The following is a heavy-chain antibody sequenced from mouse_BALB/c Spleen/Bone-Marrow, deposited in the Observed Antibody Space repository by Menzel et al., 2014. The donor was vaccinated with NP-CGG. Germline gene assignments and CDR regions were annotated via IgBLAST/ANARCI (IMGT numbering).Heavy chain of an antibody. CDR2: ISHDGTN. Sequence: VQLKESGPGLVKPSQSLSLTCSVTGHSIXSDYYWNWIRQFPGNKLEWMGYISHDGTNNYNPSLKNRFSITRDTSKNQFFLKLNSVTTEDTATYYCSSYNYYGMDYWGQGTSVTVSS. V-gene: IGHV3-6*02. CDR3: SSYNYYGMDY. J-gene: IGHJ4*01. CDR1: GHSIXSDYY.